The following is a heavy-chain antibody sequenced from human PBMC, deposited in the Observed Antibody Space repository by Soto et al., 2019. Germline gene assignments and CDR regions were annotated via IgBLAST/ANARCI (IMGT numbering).Heavy chain of an antibody. CDR1: GHSVSSGGYY. CDR2: IYHIGSP. D-gene: IGHD3-22*01. Sequence: QVQLQESGPGLVKPSQTLSLTCTVSGHSVSSGGYYWTWIRQHPGRGLEWIGYIYHIGSPYYNPSLESRVTISLDTSKNQFSLNLTSVTAADTAIYYCVRDRAMDSSGHWFDTWGQGTLVSVSS. V-gene: IGHV4-31*03. CDR3: VRDRAMDSSGHWFDT. J-gene: IGHJ5*02.